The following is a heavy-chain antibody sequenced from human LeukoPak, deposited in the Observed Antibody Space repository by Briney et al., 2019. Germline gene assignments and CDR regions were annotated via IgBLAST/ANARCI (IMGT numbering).Heavy chain of an antibody. J-gene: IGHJ6*03. Sequence: GGSLRLSCAASGFTFSSDGMHWGRQAPGKGLEWVAFIRYDGSNNSYADSVKGRFTISRDNSKNTLYLQMNSPTAEDTAVYYCAKDGVTTVGGVSTDYYYYMDVWGKGPTVTVSS. CDR2: IRYDGSNN. CDR1: GFTFSSDG. D-gene: IGHD3-16*01. CDR3: AKDGVTTVGGVSTDYYYYMDV. V-gene: IGHV3-30*02.